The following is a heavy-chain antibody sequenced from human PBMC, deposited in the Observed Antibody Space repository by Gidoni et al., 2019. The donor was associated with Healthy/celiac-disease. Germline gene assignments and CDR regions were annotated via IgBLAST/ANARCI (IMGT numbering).Heavy chain of an antibody. Sequence: EVQLVESGGGLVKPGGSLRLSCAASGFTFSNAWMNWVRQAPGKGLEWVGRIKSKTDGGTTDYAAPVKGRFTISRDDSKNTLYLQMNSLKTEDTAVYYCTTGGYYDSSGYFRDNWGQGTLVTVSS. CDR2: IKSKTDGGTT. CDR1: GFTFSNAW. V-gene: IGHV3-15*07. D-gene: IGHD3-22*01. CDR3: TTGGYYDSSGYFRDN. J-gene: IGHJ4*02.